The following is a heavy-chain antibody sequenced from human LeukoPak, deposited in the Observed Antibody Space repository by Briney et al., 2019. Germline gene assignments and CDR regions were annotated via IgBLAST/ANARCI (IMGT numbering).Heavy chain of an antibody. Sequence: SGGSLRLSCAASGFTFSTYAMNWVRQAPGKGLDWVSAISSSGAGTYYADSVKGRFTISRDNSKNTLYLQMNSLRAEDTAVYFCAKTMALRPPPDYYFYYYMDVWGKGTTVTVSS. J-gene: IGHJ6*03. D-gene: IGHD5-24*01. CDR1: GFTFSTYA. CDR3: AKTMALRPPPDYYFYYYMDV. V-gene: IGHV3-23*01. CDR2: ISSSGAGT.